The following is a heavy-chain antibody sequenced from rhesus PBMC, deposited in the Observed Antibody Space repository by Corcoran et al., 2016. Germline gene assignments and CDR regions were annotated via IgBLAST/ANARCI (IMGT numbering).Heavy chain of an antibody. J-gene: IGHJ4*01. Sequence: QVQLQESGPGLVKPSETLSLTCAVSGGSISDDYYWSWIRQPPGKGLEWIGYIYGSGGGPNYNPSLKNRFTISIDPSKNQFSLKLSSVTAADTAVYYCARRGDIFFDYWGQGVLVTVSS. V-gene: IGHV4-106*01. CDR2: IYGSGGGP. D-gene: IGHD5-42*01. CDR3: ARRGDIFFDY. CDR1: GGSISDDYY.